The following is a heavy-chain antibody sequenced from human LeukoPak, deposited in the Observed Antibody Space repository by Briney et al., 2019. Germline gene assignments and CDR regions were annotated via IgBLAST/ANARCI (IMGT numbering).Heavy chain of an antibody. CDR2: ISSSSSYI. CDR3: ARFSSSSTSYFQH. V-gene: IGHV3-21*01. D-gene: IGHD6-6*01. Sequence: KTGGSLRLSCAASGFTFSSYSMNWVRQAPGKGLEWVSSISSSSSYIYYADSVKGRFTISRDNAKNSLYLQMNSLRAEDTAVYYCARFSSSSTSYFQHWGQGTLVTVSS. J-gene: IGHJ1*01. CDR1: GFTFSSYS.